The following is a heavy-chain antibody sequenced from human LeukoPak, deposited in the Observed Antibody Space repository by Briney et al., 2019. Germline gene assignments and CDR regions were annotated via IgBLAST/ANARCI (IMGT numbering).Heavy chain of an antibody. CDR3: AKEARGWNDGYYFDY. D-gene: IGHD1-1*01. CDR1: GFIFSNYA. J-gene: IGHJ4*02. Sequence: GGSLRLSCAASGFIFSNYAMSWVRQALGKGLEWVAVISYDGSNKYYADSVKGRFTISRDNSKNTLYLQMNSLRAEDTAVYYCAKEARGWNDGYYFDYWGQGTLVTVSS. V-gene: IGHV3-30*18. CDR2: ISYDGSNK.